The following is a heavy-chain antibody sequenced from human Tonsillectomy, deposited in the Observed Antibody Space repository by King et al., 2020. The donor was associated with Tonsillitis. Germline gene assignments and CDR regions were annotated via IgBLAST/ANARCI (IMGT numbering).Heavy chain of an antibody. CDR1: GGTFSSYA. CDR3: ARGKGHHYYDSSQGAFDI. J-gene: IGHJ3*02. Sequence: VQLVESGAEVKKPGSSVKVSCKASGGTFSSYAISWVRQAPGQGLEWMGGIIPIFGTANYAQMFQGRVTITADESTSTAYMELSSLRSEDTAVYYCARGKGHHYYDSSQGAFDIWGQGTMVTVSS. CDR2: IIPIFGTA. V-gene: IGHV1-69*01. D-gene: IGHD3-22*01.